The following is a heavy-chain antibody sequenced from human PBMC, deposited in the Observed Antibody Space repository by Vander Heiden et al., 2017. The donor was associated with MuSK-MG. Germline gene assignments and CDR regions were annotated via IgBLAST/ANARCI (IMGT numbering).Heavy chain of an antibody. J-gene: IGHJ4*02. Sequence: QVQLVQSGAEVKKPGSSVKVSCKASGGTFSSYAISWVRQAPGQGLEWMGGIIPIFGTANYAQKFQGRFTITADKSTSTAYMELRSLRSEHTAVYYCASSRGYYDYIWGSYAYDYWGQGTLGDVAS. CDR3: ASSRGYYDYIWGSYAYDY. D-gene: IGHD3-16*01. CDR2: IIPIFGTA. CDR1: GGTFSSYA. V-gene: IGHV1-69*06.